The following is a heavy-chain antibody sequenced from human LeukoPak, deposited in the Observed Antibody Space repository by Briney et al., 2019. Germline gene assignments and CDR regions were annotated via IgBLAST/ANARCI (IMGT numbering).Heavy chain of an antibody. CDR1: GYSFTSYC. CDR3: ARLKTGGYSYGAFDY. Sequence: AESLKISCKGSGYSFTSYCIGWVRQMPGKGLEWMGIIFPGDADTRYCPSFLGQGTISADKSISTAYLQWSSLKASDTAMYYCARLKTGGYSYGAFDYWGQGTLVTVSS. V-gene: IGHV5-51*01. J-gene: IGHJ4*02. CDR2: IFPGDADT. D-gene: IGHD5-18*01.